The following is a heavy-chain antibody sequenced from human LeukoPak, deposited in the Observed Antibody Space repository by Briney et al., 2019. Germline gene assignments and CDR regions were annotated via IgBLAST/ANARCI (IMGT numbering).Heavy chain of an antibody. Sequence: ASVKVSCKASGYTFTSYDINWVRQATGQGLEWMGWMNPNSGDTGYVQKFQGRVTMTMSTSISTAYMELSSLRSEDTAVYYCARGPGGTGSLFDYWGQGTPVTVSS. D-gene: IGHD7-27*01. V-gene: IGHV1-8*01. CDR1: GYTFTSYD. CDR2: MNPNSGDT. J-gene: IGHJ4*02. CDR3: ARGPGGTGSLFDY.